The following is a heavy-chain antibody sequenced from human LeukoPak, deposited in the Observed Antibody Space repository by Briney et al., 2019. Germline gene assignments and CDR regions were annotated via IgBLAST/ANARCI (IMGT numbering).Heavy chain of an antibody. V-gene: IGHV4-4*02. CDR2: IYHSGTT. D-gene: IGHD5-18*01. Sequence: GSLRLSCAASGLTFSSYNMNWVRQPPGKGLEWIGEIYHSGTTNYNPSLKSRVTISVDKSKNQFSLKLSSVTAADTAVYYCATYVRRRGYSYGSHYFYYYMDVWGKGTTVTVSS. CDR3: ATYVRRRGYSYGSHYFYYYMDV. J-gene: IGHJ6*03. CDR1: GLTFSSYNM.